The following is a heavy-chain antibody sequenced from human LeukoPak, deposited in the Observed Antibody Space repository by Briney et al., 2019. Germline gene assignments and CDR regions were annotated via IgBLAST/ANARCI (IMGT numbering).Heavy chain of an antibody. J-gene: IGHJ5*02. V-gene: IGHV3-7*01. CDR2: IKQDGSEK. D-gene: IGHD2-2*01. Sequence: GGSLRLSCAATGFTFSSYWMSWVRQAPGKGLEWVANIKQDGSEKYYVDSVKGRFTISRDNAKNSLYLQMNSLRAEDTAVYYCARDDCSSISCYHNWFDPWGQGTLGTVSS. CDR3: ARDDCSSISCYHNWFDP. CDR1: GFTFSSYW.